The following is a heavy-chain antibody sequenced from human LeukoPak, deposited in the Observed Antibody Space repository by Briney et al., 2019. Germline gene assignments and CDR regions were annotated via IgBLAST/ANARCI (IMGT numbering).Heavy chain of an antibody. CDR1: VFTFSSYT. D-gene: IGHD2-15*01. V-gene: IGHV3-23*01. CDR2: ISGGATGT. Sequence: GGSLRLSCAASVFTFSSYTMSWVRRAPGQGLKWVSAISGGATGTNYADSVKGRFTISRDNSRNTLSLQMNSLRAEDTAVYYCAKGGSSYFFDSWGQGTLVTVSS. J-gene: IGHJ4*02. CDR3: AKGGSSYFFDS.